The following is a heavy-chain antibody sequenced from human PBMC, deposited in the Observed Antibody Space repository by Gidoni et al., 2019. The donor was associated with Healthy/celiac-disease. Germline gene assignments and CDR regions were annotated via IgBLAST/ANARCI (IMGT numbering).Heavy chain of an antibody. V-gene: IGHV1-69*06. CDR1: GGPFSRI. CDR3: ARKGLLPAAMSWFDP. Sequence: QVQLVQSGAERKHPGSSVTVSCKPSGGPFSRIRPPCVSPGQGLGWMGVIIPIFGTASYAQKYQGRVTITADKSTSTAYMELSSLRAEDTAVYYCARKGLLPAAMSWFDPWGQGTLVTVSS. J-gene: IGHJ5*02. CDR2: IIPIFGTA. D-gene: IGHD2-2*01.